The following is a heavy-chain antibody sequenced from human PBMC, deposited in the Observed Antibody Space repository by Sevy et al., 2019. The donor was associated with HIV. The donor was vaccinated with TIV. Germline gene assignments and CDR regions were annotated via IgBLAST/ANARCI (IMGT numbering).Heavy chain of an antibody. Sequence: GGSLRLSCAASGFTFSSYSMNWVRQAPGKGLEWVSYISSSSSTIYYADSVKGRFTISRDNAKNSLYLQMNSLRAEDTAVYYCARAYPAYYFWSGYYANWFDPWGQGTLVTVSS. D-gene: IGHD3-3*01. CDR3: ARAYPAYYFWSGYYANWFDP. CDR1: GFTFSSYS. CDR2: ISSSSSTI. J-gene: IGHJ5*02. V-gene: IGHV3-48*01.